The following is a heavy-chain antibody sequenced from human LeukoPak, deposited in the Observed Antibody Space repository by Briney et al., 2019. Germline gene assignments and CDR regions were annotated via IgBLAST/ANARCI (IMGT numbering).Heavy chain of an antibody. D-gene: IGHD1-26*01. CDR3: AKNNEWELLPPSFDY. CDR2: IYYSGST. V-gene: IGHV4-59*01. CDR1: GGSISSYY. J-gene: IGHJ4*02. Sequence: SETLSLTCTVSGGSISSYYWSWIRQPPGKGLEWIGYIYYSGSTNYNPSLKSRVTISVDTSKNQFSLKLSSVTAADTAVYYCAKNNEWELLPPSFDYWGQGTLVTVSS.